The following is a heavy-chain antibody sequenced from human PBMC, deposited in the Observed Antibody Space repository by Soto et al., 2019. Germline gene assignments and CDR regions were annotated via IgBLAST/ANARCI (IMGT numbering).Heavy chain of an antibody. CDR3: ARGDGVVVTAIPSDY. J-gene: IGHJ4*02. V-gene: IGHV1-18*04. Sequence: ASVKVSCKASRYTFTSYGISWARQAPGQGLEWMGWISAYNGNTNYAQKLQGRVTMTTDTSTSTAYMELRSLRSDDTAVYYCARGDGVVVTAIPSDYWGQGTLVTVSS. CDR1: RYTFTSYG. D-gene: IGHD2-21*02. CDR2: ISAYNGNT.